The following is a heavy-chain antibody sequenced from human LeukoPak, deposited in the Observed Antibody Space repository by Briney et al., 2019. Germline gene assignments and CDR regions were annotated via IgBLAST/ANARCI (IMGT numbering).Heavy chain of an antibody. D-gene: IGHD3-22*01. CDR3: ARGLGIVVVNYFDY. V-gene: IGHV3-23*01. CDR2: ISLGGTT. CDR1: GFTFDIYV. Sequence: GGSLRLSCAASGFTFDIYVMTWVRQAPGKGLEWVSAISLGGTTYYTDSVKGRFTISRDNSKNTLYLQMNSLRAEDTAVYYCARGLGIVVVNYFDYWGQGTLVTVSS. J-gene: IGHJ4*02.